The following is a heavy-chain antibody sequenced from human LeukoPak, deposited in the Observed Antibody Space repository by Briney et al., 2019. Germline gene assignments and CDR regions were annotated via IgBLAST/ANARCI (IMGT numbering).Heavy chain of an antibody. CDR1: GYTFTGYY. CDR3: ARESYSSSWYEKNNWFDP. Sequence: ASVKVSCKASGYTFTGYYMHWVRQAPGQGLEWMGWINPNSGGTNYAQKFQGRVTMTRDTSISTAYMELSRLRSDDTAVYYCARESYSSSWYEKNNWFDPWGQGTLVTVSS. CDR2: INPNSGGT. D-gene: IGHD6-13*01. V-gene: IGHV1-2*02. J-gene: IGHJ5*02.